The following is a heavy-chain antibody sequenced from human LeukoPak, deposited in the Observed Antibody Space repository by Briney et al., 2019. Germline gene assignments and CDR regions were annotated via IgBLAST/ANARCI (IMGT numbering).Heavy chain of an antibody. J-gene: IGHJ4*02. CDR2: ISSSSSYI. V-gene: IGHV3-21*01. CDR1: GFTFSSYS. Sequence: NPGGSLRLSCAASGFTFSSYSMNWVRQAPGKGLEWVSSISSSSSYIYYADSVKGRFTISRDNAKNSLYLQMNSLRAEDTAVYYCARDQVMITFGGVIPFDYWGQGTLVTVSS. CDR3: ARDQVMITFGGVIPFDY. D-gene: IGHD3-16*02.